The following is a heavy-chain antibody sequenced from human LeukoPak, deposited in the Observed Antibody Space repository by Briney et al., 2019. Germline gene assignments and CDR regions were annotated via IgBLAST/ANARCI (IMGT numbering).Heavy chain of an antibody. CDR1: GGSISSYY. CDR2: IYYSGST. J-gene: IGHJ3*02. Sequence: SETLSLTCTVSGGSISSYYWSWIRQPPGKGLEWIGYIYYSGSTNYNPSLKSRVTISVDTSKNQFSLKLSSVTAADTAVYYCAREILLLSQDAFDIWGQGTMVTASS. CDR3: AREILLLSQDAFDI. V-gene: IGHV4-59*12. D-gene: IGHD2-15*01.